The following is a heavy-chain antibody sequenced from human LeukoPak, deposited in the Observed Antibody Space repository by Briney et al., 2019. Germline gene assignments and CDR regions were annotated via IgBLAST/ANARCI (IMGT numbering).Heavy chain of an antibody. Sequence: PSETLSLTCTVSGGSISSYYWSWIRQPPGKGLEWIGCIYTSGSTNYNPSLKSRVTISVDTSKNQFSLKLSSVTAADTAVYYCARHRREYYDFWSGYPYYFDYWGQGTLVTVSS. CDR2: IYTSGST. J-gene: IGHJ4*02. CDR3: ARHRREYYDFWSGYPYYFDY. D-gene: IGHD3-3*01. CDR1: GGSISSYY. V-gene: IGHV4-4*09.